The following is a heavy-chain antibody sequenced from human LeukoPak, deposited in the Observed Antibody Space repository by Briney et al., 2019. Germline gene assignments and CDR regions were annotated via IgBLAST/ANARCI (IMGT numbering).Heavy chain of an antibody. CDR2: MNPNSGNT. J-gene: IGHJ6*02. CDR3: ARVRRYRIRGIAAAASYYYYYGMDV. CDR1: GYTFTSYD. V-gene: IGHV1-8*01. D-gene: IGHD6-13*01. Sequence: GASVKVSCKASGYTFTSYDINWVRQATGQGLEWMGWMNPNSGNTGYAQKFQGRVTMTRNTSISTAYMELSSLRSEDTAVYYCARVRRYRIRGIAAAASYYYYYGMDVWGQGTTVTVSS.